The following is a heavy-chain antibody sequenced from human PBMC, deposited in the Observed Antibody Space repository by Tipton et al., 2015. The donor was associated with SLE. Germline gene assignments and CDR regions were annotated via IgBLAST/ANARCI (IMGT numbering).Heavy chain of an antibody. Sequence: TLSLTCTVSGGSISSYYWSWIRRPPGKGLEWIGYIYYSGSTNYNPSLKSRVTISVDTSKNQFSLKLSSVTAADTAVYYCARWAGPTVNFDYWGQGTLVTVSS. CDR2: IYYSGST. J-gene: IGHJ4*02. CDR3: ARWAGPTVNFDY. V-gene: IGHV4-59*07. D-gene: IGHD4-11*01. CDR1: GGSISSYY.